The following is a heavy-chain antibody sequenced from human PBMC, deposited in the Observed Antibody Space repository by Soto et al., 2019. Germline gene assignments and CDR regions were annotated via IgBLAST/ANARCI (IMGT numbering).Heavy chain of an antibody. J-gene: IGHJ6*02. Sequence: QVQLVQSGAEVKKPGSSVKVSCKASGGTFSSYAISWVRQAPGQGLEWMGGIIPIFGTANYAQKFQGRVTITAXXSXSXVYMELSSLRSEDTAVYYCARVSQLPWLGYYYGMDVWGQGTAVTVSS. V-gene: IGHV1-69*12. CDR3: ARVSQLPWLGYYYGMDV. CDR1: GGTFSSYA. D-gene: IGHD2-2*01. CDR2: IIPIFGTA.